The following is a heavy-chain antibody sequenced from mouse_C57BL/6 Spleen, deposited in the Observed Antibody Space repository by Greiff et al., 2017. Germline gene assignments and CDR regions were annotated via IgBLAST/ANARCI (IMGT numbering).Heavy chain of an antibody. CDR3: AIRYDGYLFWYFDV. D-gene: IGHD2-3*01. CDR1: GFTFSSYT. J-gene: IGHJ1*03. Sequence: EVQRVESGGGLVKPGGSLKLSCAASGFTFSSYTMSWVRQTPEKRLEWVATISGGGGNTYYPDSVKGRFTISRDNAKNTLYLQMSSLRSEDTALYYCAIRYDGYLFWYFDVWGTGTTVTVSS. CDR2: ISGGGGNT. V-gene: IGHV5-9*01.